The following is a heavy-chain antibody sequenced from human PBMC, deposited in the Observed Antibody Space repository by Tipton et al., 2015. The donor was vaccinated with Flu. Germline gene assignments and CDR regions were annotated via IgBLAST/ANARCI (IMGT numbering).Heavy chain of an antibody. D-gene: IGHD1-7*01. CDR1: GASISSSFY. CDR3: AKMRELPSNWFDP. CDR2: IHYSGYT. J-gene: IGHJ5*02. V-gene: IGHV4-59*12. Sequence: TLSLTCYVSGASISSSFYWNWIRQPPGKGLEWIGYIHYSGYTNYNPSLRSRVSISAVTSKNQISLKLTSATAADTAVYYCAKMRELPSNWFDPWGQGTLVTVSS.